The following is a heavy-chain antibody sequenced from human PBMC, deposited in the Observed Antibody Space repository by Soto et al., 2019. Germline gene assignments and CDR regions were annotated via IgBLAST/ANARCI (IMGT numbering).Heavy chain of an antibody. J-gene: IGHJ5*02. CDR2: IYYSGST. CDR1: GGSIRGYY. V-gene: IGHV4-59*01. CDR3: ARAVAGYALFTS. D-gene: IGHD5-12*01. Sequence: LPETLSLTCSVSGGSIRGYYWSWIRQPPGKGLEWIGYIYYSGSTKYNPSLKSRATIPVDTSKNQFSLKLSSVTAADTAVYYCARAVAGYALFTSWGQGTPVTVSS.